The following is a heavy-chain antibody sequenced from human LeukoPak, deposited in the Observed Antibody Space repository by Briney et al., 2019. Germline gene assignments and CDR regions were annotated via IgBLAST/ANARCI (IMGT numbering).Heavy chain of an antibody. CDR1: GFTFNTYG. V-gene: IGHV3-48*01. CDR3: ARDKDGSGSYY. D-gene: IGHD3-10*01. J-gene: IGHJ4*02. CDR2: ISSSSSTI. Sequence: GGSLRLSCAASGFTFNTYGMIWVRQAPGKGLQWVSYISSSSSTITYADSVRGRFTISRDNAKNSLYLQMNSLRAEDTAVYCCARDKDGSGSYYWGQGTLVTVSS.